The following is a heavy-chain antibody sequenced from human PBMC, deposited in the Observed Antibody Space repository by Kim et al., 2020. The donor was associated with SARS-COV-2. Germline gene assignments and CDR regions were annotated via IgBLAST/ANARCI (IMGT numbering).Heavy chain of an antibody. CDR2: T. J-gene: IGHJ4*02. V-gene: IGHV4-59*01. CDR3: ARSIVETHFDY. Sequence: TNYNPSLKSRVTISVDTAKNQFSLKRSSVTAADTAVYYCARSIVETHFDYWGQGTLVTVSS. D-gene: IGHD1-26*01.